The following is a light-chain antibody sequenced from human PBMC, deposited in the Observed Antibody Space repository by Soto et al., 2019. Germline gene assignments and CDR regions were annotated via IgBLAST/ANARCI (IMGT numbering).Light chain of an antibody. CDR2: GAS. V-gene: IGKV3-20*01. CDR1: QSVSSSY. J-gene: IGKJ1*01. CDR3: QHYGSSSWT. Sequence: EIVLTQSPGTLSLSPGERVTLSCRASQSVSSSYLAWYQQKLGQAPRLLIYGASTRAAGILDRFSGGGSGTDFTLTISRLEPEDFAVYYCQHYGSSSWTFGLGTRVQIK.